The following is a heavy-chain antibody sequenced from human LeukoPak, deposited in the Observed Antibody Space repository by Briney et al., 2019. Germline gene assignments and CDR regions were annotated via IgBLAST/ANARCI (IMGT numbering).Heavy chain of an antibody. CDR3: AKGWLRLVDY. CDR2: ISVSGSASST. CDR1: GFTFSSYA. D-gene: IGHD5-12*01. Sequence: GGSLRLSCAASGFTFSSYAMTWVRQAPGKGLEWVSGISVSGSASSTFYADSVKGRFTVSRDNSKNTLYLQINSLRAEDTAVYYCAKGWLRLVDYWGQGTLVTVSS. V-gene: IGHV3-23*01. J-gene: IGHJ4*02.